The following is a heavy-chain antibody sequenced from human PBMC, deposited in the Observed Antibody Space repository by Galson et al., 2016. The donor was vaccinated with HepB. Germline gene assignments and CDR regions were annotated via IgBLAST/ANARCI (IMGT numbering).Heavy chain of an antibody. Sequence: CAIPGDSVSSNSATWNWIRQSLSRGLEWLGRTYYMSKWYSDYALSVKSRITINPDTSKNQFSPQLNSVTPEDTAVYYCARVRSGYSGYANPYYYGMDVWGQGTTVTVSS. CDR2: TYYMSKWYS. J-gene: IGHJ6*02. CDR1: GDSVSSNSAT. V-gene: IGHV6-1*01. CDR3: ARVRSGYSGYANPYYYGMDV. D-gene: IGHD5-12*01.